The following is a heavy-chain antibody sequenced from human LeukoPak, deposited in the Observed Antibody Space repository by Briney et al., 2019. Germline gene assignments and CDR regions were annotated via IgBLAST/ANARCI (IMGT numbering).Heavy chain of an antibody. Sequence: GGSLRLSCAASGFTFYSYALSWVRQAPGKGLEWVSAISGSGGSTYYADSVKGRFTISRDNSKNTLYPQMNSLRAEDTATYYCAKEFSLSDDFYYYGMDVWGQGTTVTVSS. D-gene: IGHD3-3*01. CDR1: GFTFYSYA. V-gene: IGHV3-23*01. CDR3: AKEFSLSDDFYYYGMDV. CDR2: ISGSGGST. J-gene: IGHJ6*02.